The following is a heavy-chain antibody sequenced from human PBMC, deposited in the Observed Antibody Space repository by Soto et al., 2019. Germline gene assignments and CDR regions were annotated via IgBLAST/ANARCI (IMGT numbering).Heavy chain of an antibody. V-gene: IGHV3-48*02. Sequence: EVQLVESGGGLVQPGGSLRLSCAASGFTFSSYSMNWVRQAPGKGLEWVSYISSSSSTIYYADSVKGRFTISRDNAKNSLYLQMNSLRDEDTAVYYCARDRGGLGSYYYYGMDVWGQGTTVTVSS. D-gene: IGHD7-27*01. CDR2: ISSSSSTI. J-gene: IGHJ6*02. CDR3: ARDRGGLGSYYYYGMDV. CDR1: GFTFSSYS.